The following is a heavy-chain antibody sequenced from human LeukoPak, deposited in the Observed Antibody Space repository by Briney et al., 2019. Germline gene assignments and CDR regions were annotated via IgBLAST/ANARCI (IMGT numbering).Heavy chain of an antibody. J-gene: IGHJ4*02. CDR2: IRYDGSNK. D-gene: IGHD3-10*01. CDR3: AKESILDLYGSVDY. Sequence: PGGSLRLSCAASGFTFSSYGMHWVRQAPGKGLEWVAFIRYDGSNKYYADSVKGRFTISRDNSKNTLYLQMNSLRAEDTAVYYCAKESILDLYGSVDYWGQGTLVTVSS. CDR1: GFTFSSYG. V-gene: IGHV3-30*02.